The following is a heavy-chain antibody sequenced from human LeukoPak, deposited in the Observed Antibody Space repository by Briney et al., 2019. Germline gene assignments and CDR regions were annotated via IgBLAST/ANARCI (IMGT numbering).Heavy chain of an antibody. CDR1: GFTFGDYA. CDR3: TRVDDFWSGYYFDY. Sequence: GGSLRLSCTASGFTFGDYAMSWFRQAPGKGLEWVGFIRSKAYGGTPEYAASVKGRFTISRDDSKSIAYLQMNSLKTEDTAVYYYTRVDDFWSGYYFDYWGQGTLVTVSS. D-gene: IGHD3-3*01. J-gene: IGHJ4*02. V-gene: IGHV3-49*03. CDR2: IRSKAYGGTP.